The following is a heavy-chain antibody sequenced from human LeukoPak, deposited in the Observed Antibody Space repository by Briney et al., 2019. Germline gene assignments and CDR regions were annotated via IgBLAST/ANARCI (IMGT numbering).Heavy chain of an antibody. Sequence: SETLSLTCTVSGGSISSYYWSWIRQPPGKGLEWIGYIYYSGSTNYNPSLKSRVTISVDTSKNQFSLKLSSVTAADTAVYYCARGNYDFWSGYPHTYYGMDVWGRGTTVTVSS. J-gene: IGHJ6*02. CDR3: ARGNYDFWSGYPHTYYGMDV. CDR1: GGSISSYY. V-gene: IGHV4-59*01. CDR2: IYYSGST. D-gene: IGHD3-3*01.